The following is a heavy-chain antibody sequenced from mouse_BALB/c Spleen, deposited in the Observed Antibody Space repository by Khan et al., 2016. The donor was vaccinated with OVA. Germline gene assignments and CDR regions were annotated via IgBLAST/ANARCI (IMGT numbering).Heavy chain of an antibody. J-gene: IGHJ2*01. CDR1: GYTFTSYW. D-gene: IGHD1-1*01. CDR2: TNPTNGRT. CDR3: AIIKKIVATYFAY. V-gene: IGHV1S81*02. Sequence: QVQLQQSGAELVKAGASVKMSCKASGYTFTSYWMHWVKQRLGQGLEWFAETNPTNGRTYYNEKFKSKATLTVDKSSSTAYMLLSGQTFEDSAVYSCAIIKKIVATYFAYWGQGTTLTVSS.